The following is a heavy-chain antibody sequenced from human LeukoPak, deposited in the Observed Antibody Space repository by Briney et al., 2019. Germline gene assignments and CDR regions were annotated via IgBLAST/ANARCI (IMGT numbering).Heavy chain of an antibody. V-gene: IGHV4-30-4*01. CDR3: ARKDFVYLGFDP. CDR2: IYHSGTT. J-gene: IGHJ5*02. Sequence: PSQPLSLTCTVSGGSINSDNYYWSWIRQPPGKGLEWIGFIYHSGTTYYSPSLKSRIIISIDTSKNQFSLKLRSVTAADTAVYFCARKDFVYLGFDPWGQGTLVTVSS. D-gene: IGHD3-16*01. CDR1: GGSINSDNYY.